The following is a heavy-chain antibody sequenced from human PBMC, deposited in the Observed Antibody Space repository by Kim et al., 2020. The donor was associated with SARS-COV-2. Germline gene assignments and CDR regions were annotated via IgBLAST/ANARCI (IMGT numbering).Heavy chain of an antibody. V-gene: IGHV1-18*01. CDR2: ISAYNGNT. Sequence: ASVKVSCKASGYTFTSYGISWVRQAPGQGLEWMGWISAYNGNTNYAQKLQGRVTMTTDTSTSTAYMELRSLRSDDTAVYYCARDYYCSGGSCYYDAFDIWGQGTMVTVSS. CDR3: ARDYYCSGGSCYYDAFDI. J-gene: IGHJ3*02. D-gene: IGHD2-15*01. CDR1: GYTFTSYG.